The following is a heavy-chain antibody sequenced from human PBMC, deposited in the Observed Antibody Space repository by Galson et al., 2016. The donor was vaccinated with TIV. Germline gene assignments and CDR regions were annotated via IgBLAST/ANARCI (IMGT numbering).Heavy chain of an antibody. CDR1: GFSVGYYV. Sequence: SLRLSCAASGFSVGYYVMSWVRQAPGKGLEWVSGISLSGTTAYYADSVRGRFTISRDNSRYTVYLQMNSLRAEDTAVYYCAKPEGDGDYSLGAAFDFWGQGTTVTVSS. V-gene: IGHV3-23*01. J-gene: IGHJ6*02. CDR3: AKPEGDGDYSLGAAFDF. CDR2: ISLSGTTA. D-gene: IGHD4-17*01.